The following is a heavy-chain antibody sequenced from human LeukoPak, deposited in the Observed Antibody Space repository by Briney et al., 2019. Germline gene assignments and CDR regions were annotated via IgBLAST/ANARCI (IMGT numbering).Heavy chain of an antibody. CDR2: INHIGST. V-gene: IGHV4-34*01. D-gene: IGHD2-2*01. J-gene: IGHJ4*02. Sequence: SSETLSLTCAVYGGSFSGYYWSWIRQPPGKGLEWIGEINHIGSTNYNPSLKSRVTISVDTSKNQFSLKLSSVTAADTAVYYCARGRAAFVVVPAATLRPFDYWGQGTLVTVSS. CDR1: GGSFSGYY. CDR3: ARGRAAFVVVPAATLRPFDY.